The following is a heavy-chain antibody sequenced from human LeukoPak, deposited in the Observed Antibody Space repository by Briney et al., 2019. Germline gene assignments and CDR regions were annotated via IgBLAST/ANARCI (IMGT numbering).Heavy chain of an antibody. Sequence: ASVKVSCKASGYTLTSYYMHWVRQAPGQGLEWMGIINPSGGSTSYAQKFQGRVTMTRDMSTSTVYMELSSLRSDDTAVYYCATLTRDVRGALNWFDPWGQGTLVTVSS. CDR2: INPSGGST. CDR1: GYTLTSYY. CDR3: ATLTRDVRGALNWFDP. D-gene: IGHD3-10*02. J-gene: IGHJ5*02. V-gene: IGHV1-46*01.